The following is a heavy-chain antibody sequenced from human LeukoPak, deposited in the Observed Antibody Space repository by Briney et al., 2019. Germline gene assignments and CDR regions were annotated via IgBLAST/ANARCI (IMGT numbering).Heavy chain of an antibody. V-gene: IGHV1-3*01. CDR3: ARARNGEHIDY. CDR2: INAGNGNT. D-gene: IGHD4-17*01. CDR1: GYTFTSYA. J-gene: IGHJ4*02. Sequence: GASVNVSCKASGYTFTSYAMYWVRQAPGQRLEWMGWINAGNGNTKYSQKFQGRVTITRDTSASTAYMELSSLGSEDTAVYYCARARNGEHIDYWGQGTLVTVSS.